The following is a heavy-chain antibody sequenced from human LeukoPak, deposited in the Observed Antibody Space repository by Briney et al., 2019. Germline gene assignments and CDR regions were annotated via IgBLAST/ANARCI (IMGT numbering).Heavy chain of an antibody. V-gene: IGHV1-2*02. J-gene: IGHJ4*02. D-gene: IGHD3-10*01. CDR2: INPNSGGT. CDR3: ARDSYGSGTSPFDY. Sequence: ASVKVSCKTSGYSFTAFYIHWVRQAPGQGLEWMGWINPNSGGTNYAQKFQGRVTMTRDTSISTAYMELSRLRSDDTAVYYCARDSYGSGTSPFDYWGQGTLVTVSS. CDR1: GYSFTAFY.